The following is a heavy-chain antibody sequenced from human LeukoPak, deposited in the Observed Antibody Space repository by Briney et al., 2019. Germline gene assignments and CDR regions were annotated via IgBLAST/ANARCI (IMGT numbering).Heavy chain of an antibody. CDR1: GGSFSGYY. CDR3: ARDRAYGDYHERAAFDI. Sequence: NSSETLSLTCAVYGGSFSGYYWSWIRQPPGKGLEWIGYIYYSGSTNYNPSLKSRVTISVDTSKNQFSLKLSSVTAADTAVYYCARDRAYGDYHERAAFDIWGQGTMVTVSS. D-gene: IGHD4-17*01. J-gene: IGHJ3*02. CDR2: IYYSGST. V-gene: IGHV4-59*01.